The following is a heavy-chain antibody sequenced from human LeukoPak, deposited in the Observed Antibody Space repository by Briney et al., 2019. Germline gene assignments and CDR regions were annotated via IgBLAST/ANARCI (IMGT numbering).Heavy chain of an antibody. CDR3: AKEIGYCGGDCFSAIDS. CDR1: GFTFSSYA. D-gene: IGHD2-21*02. Sequence: GSLRLSFAASGFTFSSYAMSWVRQAPGKGLEWVSAISGSGGSTYYADSVKGRFTISRDNSKNTLYLQMNSLRAEDTAVYYCAKEIGYCGGDCFSAIDSWGQGTLVTVSS. CDR2: ISGSGGST. J-gene: IGHJ4*02. V-gene: IGHV3-23*01.